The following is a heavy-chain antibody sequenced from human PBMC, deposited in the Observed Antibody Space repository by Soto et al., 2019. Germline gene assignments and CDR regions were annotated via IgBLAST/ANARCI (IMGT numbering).Heavy chain of an antibody. CDR2: ISGSGGNT. D-gene: IGHD3-10*01. V-gene: IGHV3-23*01. J-gene: IGHJ3*02. CDR1: GFTFSRYA. CDR3: AKERGSGSYYYLDAFDI. Sequence: EVPLLESGGGLVQPGGSLRVSCAASGFTFSRYAMSWVRQAPGKGLEWVSAISGSGGNTYFADSVKGRFTISRDNSKNMLYLQMNSLRAEDTAVYYCAKERGSGSYYYLDAFDIWGQGTMVTVSS.